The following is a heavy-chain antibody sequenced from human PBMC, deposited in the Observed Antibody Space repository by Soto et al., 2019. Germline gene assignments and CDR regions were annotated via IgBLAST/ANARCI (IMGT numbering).Heavy chain of an antibody. CDR1: GGSISSDSYY. J-gene: IGHJ4*02. Sequence: QLQLQESGPGLVKPSETLSLTCTVSGGSISSDSYYWGWIRQSPEKGSEWIASISYSGSTHYNPTLTFPLIISADPSKSQFSLKLSSVTAADSAVYYYVRFWPPPYSDALTAYTDAFDYWGQGTLVTVSS. CDR2: ISYSGST. CDR3: VRFWPPPYSDALTAYTDAFDY. D-gene: IGHD3-9*01. V-gene: IGHV4-39*01.